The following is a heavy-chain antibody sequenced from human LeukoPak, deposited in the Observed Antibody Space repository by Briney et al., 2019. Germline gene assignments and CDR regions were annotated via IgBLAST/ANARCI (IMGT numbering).Heavy chain of an antibody. CDR3: ARGPLRGTAAAIDY. Sequence: GGSLRLSCAASGFTFNNYGMHWVRQAPGKGLEWVAVISYDGRNIHYPDSVKGRFTISRDISTDTLWLQMDSLRTEDTAVYYCARGPLRGTAAAIDYWGQGTLVTVSS. CDR2: ISYDGRNI. CDR1: GFTFNNYG. V-gene: IGHV3-30*03. J-gene: IGHJ4*02. D-gene: IGHD2-2*01.